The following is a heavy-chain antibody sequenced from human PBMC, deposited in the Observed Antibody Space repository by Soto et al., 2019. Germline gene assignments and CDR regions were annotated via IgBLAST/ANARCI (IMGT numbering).Heavy chain of an antibody. V-gene: IGHV1-18*01. CDR1: GYTFTSYG. Sequence: QVQLVQSGAEVKKPGASVKVSCKASGYTFTSYGISWVRQAPGQGLEWMGRISAYNGNTNYAQKLQGRVTMTTDTSTSTAYMELRSLRSDDTAVYYCARREGGRPRRYYYYYGMDVWGQGTTVTVSS. CDR3: ARREGGRPRRYYYYYGMDV. CDR2: ISAYNGNT. D-gene: IGHD2-15*01. J-gene: IGHJ6*02.